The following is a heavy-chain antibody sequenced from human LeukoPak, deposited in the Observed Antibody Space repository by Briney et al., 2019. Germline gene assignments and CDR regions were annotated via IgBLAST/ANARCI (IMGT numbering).Heavy chain of an antibody. J-gene: IGHJ3*02. CDR2: IYTSGNT. CDR3: ARDPPWDRHAFDI. D-gene: IGHD1-26*01. V-gene: IGHV4-61*02. Sequence: SETLSLTCTVSGGSISSGSSSWTWLRQPAGKGLEWIGRIYTSGNTNYNPSLKSRVTISVDTSKNQFSLNLSSVTAADTAVYYCARDPPWDRHAFDIWGQGTMVSVSS. CDR1: GGSISSGSSS.